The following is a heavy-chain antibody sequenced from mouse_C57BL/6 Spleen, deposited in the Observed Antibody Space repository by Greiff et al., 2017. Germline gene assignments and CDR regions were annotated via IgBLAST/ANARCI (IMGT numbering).Heavy chain of an antibody. CDR2: IYPGNSDT. D-gene: IGHD2-4*01. J-gene: IGHJ3*01. V-gene: IGHV1-5*01. CDR3: TRRYDCDGGVSFAY. Sequence: EVQLQQSGTVLARPGASVKMSCKTSGYTFTSYWMHWVKQRPGPGLEWIGAIYPGNSDTSYNQKFKGQAKLTAVTSASTAYMELSSLTNEESAVYYCTRRYDCDGGVSFAYWGQGTLVTVSA. CDR1: GYTFTSYW.